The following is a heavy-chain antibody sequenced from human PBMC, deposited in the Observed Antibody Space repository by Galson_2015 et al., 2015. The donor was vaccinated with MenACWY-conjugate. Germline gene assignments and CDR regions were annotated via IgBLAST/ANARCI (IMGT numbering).Heavy chain of an antibody. J-gene: IGHJ2*01. CDR3: ARATGWIAVTDWFFDL. Sequence: SLRLSCAGSGFPFSSYDMHWVRQTTGKRLEWVSTIGTAGDTYYPDSAKGRFTISRENAENSLYLQMNSLRGGDTAVYYCARATGWIAVTDWFFDLWGRGTLVTVSS. CDR2: IGTAGDT. V-gene: IGHV3-13*01. D-gene: IGHD6-19*01. CDR1: GFPFSSYD.